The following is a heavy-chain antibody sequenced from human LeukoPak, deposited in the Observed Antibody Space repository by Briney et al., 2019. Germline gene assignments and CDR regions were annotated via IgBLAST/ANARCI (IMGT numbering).Heavy chain of an antibody. V-gene: IGHV4-34*01. Sequence: PSETLSLTCAVYGGSFSCYYWSWIRQPPGKGLEWIGELNHSGSTNYNPSLKSRVIISVDTSKSHFSLQLSSVTAAGTAVYYCARTPGMAVAARGFDYWGQGTLVTVSS. D-gene: IGHD6-19*01. CDR2: LNHSGST. CDR3: ARTPGMAVAARGFDY. J-gene: IGHJ4*02. CDR1: GGSFSCYY.